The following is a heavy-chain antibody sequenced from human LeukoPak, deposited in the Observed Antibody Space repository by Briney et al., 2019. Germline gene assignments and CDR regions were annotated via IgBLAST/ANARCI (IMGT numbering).Heavy chain of an antibody. J-gene: IGHJ4*02. V-gene: IGHV3-21*01. CDR1: GFAFSSYS. CDR2: ISSSSSYM. Sequence: GGSLRLSCTASGFAFSSYSLNWVRQAPGKGLEWVSSISSSSSYMYYADSVKGRFTISRDNAKNSLYLQMNSLRAEDTAVYYYARASSSYQGDYWGQGTLVTVSS. D-gene: IGHD3-22*01. CDR3: ARASSSYQGDY.